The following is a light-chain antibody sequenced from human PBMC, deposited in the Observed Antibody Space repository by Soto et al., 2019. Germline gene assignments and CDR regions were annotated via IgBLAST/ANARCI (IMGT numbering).Light chain of an antibody. J-gene: IGKJ2*01. CDR2: GAS. CDR3: QQYGSSLYT. Sequence: EIVLTQSPGTLSLSPGERATLSCRASHSVSSSYLAWYQQKPGQAPRLLIYGASSRATGIPDRFCGSGSGTDFTLTISRLEPEDFAVYYCQQYGSSLYTFGQGTKLEIK. V-gene: IGKV3-20*01. CDR1: HSVSSSY.